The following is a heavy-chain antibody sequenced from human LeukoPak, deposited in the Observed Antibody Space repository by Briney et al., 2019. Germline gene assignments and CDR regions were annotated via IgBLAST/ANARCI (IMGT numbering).Heavy chain of an antibody. CDR2: INPNSGGT. D-gene: IGHD4-23*01. CDR1: GYTFTGYY. Sequence: SVKVSCKASGYTFTGYYMHWVRQAPGQGLEWMGWINPNSGGTNYAQKFQGRVTMTRDTSISTAYMELSRLRSDDTAVYYCARDLYGGNSPYYYYYGMDVWGQGTTVTVSS. J-gene: IGHJ6*02. CDR3: ARDLYGGNSPYYYYYGMDV. V-gene: IGHV1-2*02.